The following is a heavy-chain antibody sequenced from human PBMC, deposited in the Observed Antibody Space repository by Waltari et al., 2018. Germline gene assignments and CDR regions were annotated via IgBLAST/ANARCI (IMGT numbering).Heavy chain of an antibody. CDR1: GGTFSSYA. CDR2: IIPILGIA. V-gene: IGHV1-69*04. J-gene: IGHJ6*03. Sequence: QVQLVQSGAEVKKLGSSVKVSCKASGGTFSSYAISWVRQAPGQGLEWMGGIIPILGIANYAQKFQGRVTITADESTSTAYMELSSLRSEDTAVYYCAGEGGNFTYYMDVWGKGTTVTVSS. CDR3: AGEGGNFTYYMDV. D-gene: IGHD2-21*02.